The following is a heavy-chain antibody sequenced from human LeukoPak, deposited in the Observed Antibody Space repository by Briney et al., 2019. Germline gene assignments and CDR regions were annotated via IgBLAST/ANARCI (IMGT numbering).Heavy chain of an antibody. D-gene: IGHD3-10*01. V-gene: IGHV3-23*01. CDR3: AKEGPVLLWFGDPPTGFDY. CDR2: ISGSGGST. J-gene: IGHJ4*02. CDR1: GFTFSSYA. Sequence: GGSLRLSCAASGFTFSSYAMSWVRQAPGKGLEWVSAISGSGGSTYYADSVKGRFTISRDSSKNTLYLQMNSLRAEDTAVYYCAKEGPVLLWFGDPPTGFDYWGQGTLVTVSS.